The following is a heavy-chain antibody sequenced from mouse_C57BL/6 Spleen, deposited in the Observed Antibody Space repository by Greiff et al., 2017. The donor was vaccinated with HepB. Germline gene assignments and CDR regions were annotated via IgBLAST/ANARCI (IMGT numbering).Heavy chain of an antibody. CDR1: GFTFSDYG. CDR2: ISNLAYSI. Sequence: EVQLQESGGGLVQPGGSLKLSCAASGFTFSDYGMAWVRQAPRKGPEWVAFISNLAYSIYYADTVTGRFTISRENAKNTLYLEMSSLRSEDTAMYYCARHDAMDYWGQGTSVTVSS. J-gene: IGHJ4*01. CDR3: ARHDAMDY. V-gene: IGHV5-15*01.